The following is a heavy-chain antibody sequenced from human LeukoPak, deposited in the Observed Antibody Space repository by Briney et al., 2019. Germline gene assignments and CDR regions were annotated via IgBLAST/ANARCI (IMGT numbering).Heavy chain of an antibody. Sequence: SQTLSLTCTVSGGSISSGGYYWSWIRQPPGKGLEWIGYIYHSGSTYYNPSLKSRVTISVDRSKNQFSLKLSSVTAADTAVYYCARFFYDSGAFDIWGQGTMVTVSS. CDR2: IYHSGST. J-gene: IGHJ3*02. CDR1: GGSISSGGYY. CDR3: ARFFYDSGAFDI. D-gene: IGHD3-22*01. V-gene: IGHV4-30-2*01.